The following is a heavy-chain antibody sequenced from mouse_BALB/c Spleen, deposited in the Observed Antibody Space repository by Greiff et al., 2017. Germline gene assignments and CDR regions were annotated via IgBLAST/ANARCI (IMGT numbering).Heavy chain of an antibody. CDR1: GYTFTSYW. D-gene: IGHD1-1*01. CDR3: ARRFITTVYFDY. V-gene: IGHV1-7*01. CDR2: INPSTGYT. Sequence: VQLQESGAELAKPGASVKMSCKASGYTFTSYWMHWVKQRPGQGLEWIGYINPSTGYTEYNQKFKDKATLTADKSSSTAYMQLSSLTSEDSAVYYCARRFITTVYFDYWGQGTTLTVSS. J-gene: IGHJ2*01.